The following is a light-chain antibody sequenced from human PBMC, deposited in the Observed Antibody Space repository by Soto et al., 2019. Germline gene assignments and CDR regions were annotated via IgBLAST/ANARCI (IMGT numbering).Light chain of an antibody. Sequence: DIQMTQSPTSLSASVGDRVTITCRASQGIRNYVAWYQQIPRKAPKLLIYAASTLQSGVPPRFSGSGSGTDFTLTINGLEPEDVATYSCQKYSSVPVFGPGTKVEIK. V-gene: IGKV1-27*01. J-gene: IGKJ3*01. CDR2: AAS. CDR3: QKYSSVPV. CDR1: QGIRNY.